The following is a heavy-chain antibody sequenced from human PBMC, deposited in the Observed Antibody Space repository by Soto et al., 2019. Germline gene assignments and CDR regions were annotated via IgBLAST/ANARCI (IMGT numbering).Heavy chain of an antibody. CDR1: GGTFSRSG. Sequence: QVQLVQSGTEVKKPGASVKVSCKASGGTFSRSGFHWVRQAPGQGLEWMGMIVPSVDTTNYAQKFQARVTISADQLTSTVYMALRSLRSEDTAVYYCARCPQPPDTADPSAVDVWGQGTRVIVYS. J-gene: IGHJ6*02. CDR3: ARCPQPPDTADPSAVDV. D-gene: IGHD5-18*01. CDR2: IVPSVDTT. V-gene: IGHV1-69*18.